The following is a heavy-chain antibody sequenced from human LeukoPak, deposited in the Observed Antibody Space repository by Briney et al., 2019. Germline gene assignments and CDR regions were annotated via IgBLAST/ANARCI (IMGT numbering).Heavy chain of an antibody. CDR3: ATLKLERRWYYFDY. Sequence: ASVNVSCKVSGYTLTELSMHWVRQAPGKGLEWMGGFDPEDGETIYAQKFQGRVAMTEDTSTDTAYMELSSLRSEDTAVYYCATLKLERRWYYFDYWGQGTLVTVSS. V-gene: IGHV1-24*01. D-gene: IGHD1-1*01. J-gene: IGHJ4*02. CDR2: FDPEDGET. CDR1: GYTLTELS.